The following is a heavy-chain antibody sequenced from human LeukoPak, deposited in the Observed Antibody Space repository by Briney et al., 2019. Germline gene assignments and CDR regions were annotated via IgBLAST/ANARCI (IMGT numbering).Heavy chain of an antibody. V-gene: IGHV4-4*07. CDR3: ARDTYYYDSSGYYYFDY. D-gene: IGHD3-22*01. J-gene: IGHJ4*02. CDR2: FHTSGST. CDR1: GVSIRSHY. Sequence: SETLSLTCTVSGVSIRSHYWSWIRQPAGKGLEWIGRFHTSGSTNYNPSLKSRVTMSVDTSKNQFSLKLSSVTAADTAVYSCARDTYYYDSSGYYYFDYWGQGTLVTVSS.